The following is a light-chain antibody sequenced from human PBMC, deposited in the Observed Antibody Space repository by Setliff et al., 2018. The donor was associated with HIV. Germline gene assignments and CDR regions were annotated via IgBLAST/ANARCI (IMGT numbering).Light chain of an antibody. V-gene: IGLV2-14*03. J-gene: IGLJ2*01. Sequence: ALAQPASVSASPGQSITISCTGTSSDVGGYNFVSWYQQHPGKAPNLIIYDVRNRPSGISNRFSGSKSGNTASLTISGLQAEDEADYYCLSYSSSITLVFGGGTKVTVL. CDR2: DVR. CDR1: SSDVGGYNF. CDR3: LSYSSSITLV.